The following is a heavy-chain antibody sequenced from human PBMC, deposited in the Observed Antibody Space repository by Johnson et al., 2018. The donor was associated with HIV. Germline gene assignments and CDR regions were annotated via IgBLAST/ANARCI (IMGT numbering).Heavy chain of an antibody. V-gene: IGHV3-7*01. D-gene: IGHD6-19*01. CDR3: TGGWYNLSAFDI. Sequence: VQLVESGGGLVQPGGSLRLSCAASGFTFSSYWMSWVRQAPGKGLEWVANIKQDGSEKYYVDSVKGRFTISRDNSKNTLYLQMNSLRAEDTAVYYCTGGWYNLSAFDIWGQGTMVTVSS. CDR2: IKQDGSEK. J-gene: IGHJ3*02. CDR1: GFTFSSYW.